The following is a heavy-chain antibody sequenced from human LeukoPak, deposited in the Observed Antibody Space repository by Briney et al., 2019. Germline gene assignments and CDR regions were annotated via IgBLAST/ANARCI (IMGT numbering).Heavy chain of an antibody. CDR2: ISAYNGNT. V-gene: IGHV1-18*01. CDR1: GYIFTSYG. J-gene: IGHJ6*03. CDR3: ARGLYDFWSGYFGFYYYYMDV. Sequence: ASVKVSCKASGYIFTSYGISWVRQAPGQGLEWMGWISAYNGNTNYAQKLQGRVTMTTDTSTSTAYMELRSLRSDDTAVYYCARGLYDFWSGYFGFYYYYMDVWGKGTTVTVSS. D-gene: IGHD3-3*01.